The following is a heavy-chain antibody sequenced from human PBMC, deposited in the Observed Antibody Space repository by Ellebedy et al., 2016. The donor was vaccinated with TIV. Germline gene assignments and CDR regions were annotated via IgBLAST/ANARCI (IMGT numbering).Heavy chain of an antibody. D-gene: IGHD3-3*01. CDR1: GFSFDDYA. V-gene: IGHV3-9*01. Sequence: SLKISXAASGFSFDDYAMHWVRQAPGKGLEWVSGIDWNSGIIGYGDSAKGRFTISRDNAKSTLYLQIDSLRAEDTAVYYCAKVPNYDFWTGHFGDWGQGTLVTVSS. CDR3: AKVPNYDFWTGHFGD. CDR2: IDWNSGII. J-gene: IGHJ4*02.